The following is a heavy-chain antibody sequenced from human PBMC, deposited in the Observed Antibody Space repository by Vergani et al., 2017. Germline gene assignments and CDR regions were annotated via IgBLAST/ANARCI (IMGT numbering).Heavy chain of an antibody. CDR1: GYTFRNYR. CDR2: ISPYNGHT. J-gene: IGHJ6*02. D-gene: IGHD2-2*01. CDR3: ARDPDIVVVPAAPYYYYYYGMDV. V-gene: IGHV1-18*01. Sequence: QVQLVQSGAEVKKPGASVKVSCKASGYTFRNYRITWVRQASGQGLEWLGWISPYNGHTKCAQKLQDRVTMITDTSTSTAYMELRSLRSDDTAVYYCARDPDIVVVPAAPYYYYYYGMDVWGQGTTVTVSS.